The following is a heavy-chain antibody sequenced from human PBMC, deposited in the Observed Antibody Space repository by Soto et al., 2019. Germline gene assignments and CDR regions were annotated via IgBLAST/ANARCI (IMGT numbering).Heavy chain of an antibody. D-gene: IGHD3-16*02. V-gene: IGHV4-39*01. J-gene: IGHJ4*02. CDR3: SSYDYVSGDYRSFDY. CDR1: GGSVTNTTYF. Sequence: PSETLSLPCVVSGGSVTNTTYFWGWIRQSPGKGLEWIGNIHYSGSTYYNPSLKSRVTISVATSKNQFSLKLSSVTAADTAVYCCSSYDYVSGDYRSFDYWGQGTLVTVSS. CDR2: IHYSGST.